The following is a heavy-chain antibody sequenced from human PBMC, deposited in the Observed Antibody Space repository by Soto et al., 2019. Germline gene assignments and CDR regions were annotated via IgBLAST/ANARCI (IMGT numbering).Heavy chain of an antibody. D-gene: IGHD6-19*01. CDR3: ARSSGWYYNWFDP. Sequence: GGSLRLSCAASGFTVSSNYMSWVRQAPGNGLEWVSVIYSGGSTYYADSVKGRFTISRDNSKNTLYLQMNSLRAEDTAVYYCARSSGWYYNWFDPWGQGTLVNVSS. J-gene: IGHJ5*02. V-gene: IGHV3-53*01. CDR2: IYSGGST. CDR1: GFTVSSNY.